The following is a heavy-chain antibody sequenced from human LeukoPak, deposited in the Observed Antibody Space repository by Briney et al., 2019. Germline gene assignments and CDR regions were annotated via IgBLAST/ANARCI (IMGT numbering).Heavy chain of an antibody. J-gene: IGHJ4*02. CDR2: IDNFGIT. CDR1: GFSVNNNY. V-gene: IGHV3-53*01. Sequence: GGSLRLSCAASGFSVNNNYMNWVRQAPGKGLECVSYIDNFGITYYADSVTGRFTIFRDSSRNTVYLQMNSLRADDTAVYYCAGGTYYGTGSRPGYLNYWGLGTLVTVSS. CDR3: AGGTYYGTGSRPGYLNY. D-gene: IGHD3-10*01.